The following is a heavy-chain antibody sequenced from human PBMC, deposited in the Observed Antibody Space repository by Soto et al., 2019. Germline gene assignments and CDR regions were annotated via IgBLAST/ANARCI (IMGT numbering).Heavy chain of an antibody. CDR1: GGSISSYY. CDR2: IYYSGST. Sequence: PSETLSLTCTVSGGSISSYYWSWIRQPPGKGLEWIGYIYYSGSTNYNPSLKSRVTISVDTSKNQFSLKLSSVTAADTAVYYCARDYSSQFADYYYGMDVWGPGTTVTVSS. V-gene: IGHV4-59*01. CDR3: ARDYSSQFADYYYGMDV. J-gene: IGHJ6*02. D-gene: IGHD6-13*01.